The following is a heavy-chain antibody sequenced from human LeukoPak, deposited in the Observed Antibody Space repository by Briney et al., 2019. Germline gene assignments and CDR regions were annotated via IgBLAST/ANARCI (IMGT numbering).Heavy chain of an antibody. Sequence: GGSLRLSCAASGFTFSSYGVHWVRQAPGKGLEWVAVISYDGSNKYYADSVKGRFTISRDNSKNTLYLQMNSLRAEDTAVYYCARERLLYAFDIWGQGTMVTVSS. J-gene: IGHJ3*02. CDR3: ARERLLYAFDI. CDR1: GFTFSSYG. CDR2: ISYDGSNK. V-gene: IGHV3-30*19. D-gene: IGHD2/OR15-2a*01.